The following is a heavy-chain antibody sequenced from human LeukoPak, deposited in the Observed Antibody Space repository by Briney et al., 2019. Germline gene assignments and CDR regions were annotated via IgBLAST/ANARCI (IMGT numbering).Heavy chain of an antibody. J-gene: IGHJ6*02. Sequence: PGRSLRLSCAASGFTFSSYAMHWVRQAPGKGLEWVAVISYDGSNKYYADSVKGRFTISRDNSKNTLYQQMNSLRAEDTAVYYCARVVGEKQWLVRYYYYGMDVWGQGTTVTVSS. CDR3: ARVVGEKQWLVRYYYYGMDV. CDR2: ISYDGSNK. D-gene: IGHD6-19*01. CDR1: GFTFSSYA. V-gene: IGHV3-30*04.